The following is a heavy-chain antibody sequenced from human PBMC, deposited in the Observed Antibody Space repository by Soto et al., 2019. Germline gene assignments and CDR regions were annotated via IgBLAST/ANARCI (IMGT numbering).Heavy chain of an antibody. D-gene: IGHD6-13*01. CDR1: GYSFTSYC. CDR3: ARQIAAAEGWFDP. J-gene: IGHJ5*02. V-gene: IGHV5-51*01. Sequence: GKPLKISCKGSGYSFTSYCIGGVRQMPGKGLEWMGIIYPGDSDTRYSPSFQGQVTISADKSISTAYLQWSSLKASDTAMYYCARQIAAAEGWFDPWGQGTLVTVSS. CDR2: IYPGDSDT.